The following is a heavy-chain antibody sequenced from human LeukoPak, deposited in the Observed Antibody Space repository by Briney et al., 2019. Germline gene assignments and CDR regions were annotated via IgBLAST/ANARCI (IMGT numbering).Heavy chain of an antibody. V-gene: IGHV4-59*01. Sequence: PSETLCLTCTVSGGSISSYYWSWIRQPPGKGLEWIGNIYYSGSTNYNPSLKSRVTISVDTSKNQFSLKLSPVTAADTAVYYCTRGSIAYYYMDVWGKGTTVTVSS. D-gene: IGHD3-22*01. CDR1: GGSISSYY. CDR2: IYYSGST. CDR3: TRGSIAYYYMDV. J-gene: IGHJ6*03.